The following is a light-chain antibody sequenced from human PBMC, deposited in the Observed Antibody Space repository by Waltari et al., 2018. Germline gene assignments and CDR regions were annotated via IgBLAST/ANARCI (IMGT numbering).Light chain of an antibody. V-gene: IGLV3-25*03. Sequence: SYELTQPPSVSVSPGQTARITRPGDLLSTHYAFWYQHKPGQAPVVLIRKDTERPSGIPERFSGSSSGATVTLTISGVQAEDEGDYYCQSADNTGTYWLFGGGTKVTVL. J-gene: IGLJ3*02. CDR2: KDT. CDR1: LLSTHY. CDR3: QSADNTGTYWL.